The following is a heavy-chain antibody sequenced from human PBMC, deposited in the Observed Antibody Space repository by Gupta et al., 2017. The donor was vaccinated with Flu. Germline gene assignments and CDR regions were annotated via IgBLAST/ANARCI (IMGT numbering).Heavy chain of an antibody. CDR3: ARQGPDGMDV. Sequence: EVQLVQSGAEVKKPGESLRISCTVSGFSITSYWITWVRQMPGKGLEWMGRIDPTDSHPTYSPSFQGHVTISVDKAISTAYLQWSSLKTSDSGMYFCARQGPDGMDVWGQGTTVTVSS. CDR1: GFSITSYW. V-gene: IGHV5-10-1*01. CDR2: IDPTDSHP. J-gene: IGHJ6*02.